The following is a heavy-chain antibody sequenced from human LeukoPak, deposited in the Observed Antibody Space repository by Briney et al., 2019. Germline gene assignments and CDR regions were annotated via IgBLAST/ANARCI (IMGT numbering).Heavy chain of an antibody. V-gene: IGHV3-9*01. CDR2: ISWNSGNI. D-gene: IGHD2-2*01. Sequence: SLRLSCAASGFTFDDYGMHWVRQAPGKGLEWVSGISWNSGNIDYADSVKGRFTISRDNAKNSLNLQMNSLRAEDTAVYYCATSSNAPGNHWGQGTLVTVSS. CDR1: GFTFDDYG. CDR3: ATSSNAPGNH. J-gene: IGHJ5*02.